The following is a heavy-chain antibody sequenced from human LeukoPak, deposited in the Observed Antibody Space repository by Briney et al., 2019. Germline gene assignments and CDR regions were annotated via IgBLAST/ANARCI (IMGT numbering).Heavy chain of an antibody. V-gene: IGHV4-39*01. CDR1: GGSIRSSGSY. J-gene: IGHJ5*02. Sequence: PSETLSLTCTVPGGSIRSSGSYWGWIRQPPGKGLEYIGTIYYTGNTYYNPSLKRRVAISVDTSKSQFSLRLNSVTAADTAVYYCARASSTWYNGWFDPWGQGTLVTVSS. CDR2: IYYTGNT. D-gene: IGHD6-13*01. CDR3: ARASSTWYNGWFDP.